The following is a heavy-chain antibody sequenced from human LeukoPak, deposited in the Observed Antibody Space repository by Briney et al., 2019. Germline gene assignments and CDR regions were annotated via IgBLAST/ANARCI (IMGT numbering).Heavy chain of an antibody. Sequence: SETLSLTCTISGGSISSSSYYWGWIRQPPGKGLEWIGSIYYSGSTYYNPSLKSRVTISVDTSKNQFSLKLSSVTAAGTAAYYCATRINIVATIDYWGQGTLVTVSS. CDR2: IYYSGST. CDR1: GGSISSSSYY. CDR3: ATRINIVATIDY. J-gene: IGHJ4*02. D-gene: IGHD5-12*01. V-gene: IGHV4-39*01.